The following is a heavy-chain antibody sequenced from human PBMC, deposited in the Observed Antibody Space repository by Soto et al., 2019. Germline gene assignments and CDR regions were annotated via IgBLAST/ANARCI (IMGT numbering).Heavy chain of an antibody. V-gene: IGHV4-59*01. CDR2: IYYSGST. D-gene: IGHD3-22*01. J-gene: IGHJ4*02. CDR1: GGSISSYY. Sequence: QVQLQESGPGLVKPSETLSLTCTVSGGSISSYYWIWIRLPPGKGLEWIGYIYYSGSTNYNPSLKSRVTISVDTSKNPFSLKLSSVTAADTAVYYCARGGLGSGYYFYFSYWGQGTLVTVSS. CDR3: ARGGLGSGYYFYFSY.